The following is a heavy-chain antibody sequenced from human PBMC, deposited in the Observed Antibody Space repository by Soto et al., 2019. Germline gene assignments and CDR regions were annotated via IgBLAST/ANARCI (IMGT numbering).Heavy chain of an antibody. CDR1: GGSISSSTYY. J-gene: IGHJ4*02. D-gene: IGHD2-15*01. Sequence: QLKLQESGPGLVKPSETLSLTCTVSGGSISSSTYYWGCIRQPPGGGLEWIGSVFHTGSTYYNPSLKSRVTMSVDTSNNQFSLNLSSVTAKDTSMYYCASLYYSRNSWGQGTLVIVSS. CDR2: VFHTGST. CDR3: ASLYYSRNS. V-gene: IGHV4-39*01.